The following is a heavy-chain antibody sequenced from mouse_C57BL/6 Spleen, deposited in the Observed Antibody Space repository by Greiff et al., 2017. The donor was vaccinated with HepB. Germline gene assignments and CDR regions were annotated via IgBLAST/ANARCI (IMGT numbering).Heavy chain of an antibody. D-gene: IGHD2-1*01. J-gene: IGHJ4*01. CDR3: AREEGGNYVRYYAMDY. CDR2: IHPNSGST. CDR1: GYTFTSYW. Sequence: VQLQQPGAELVKPGASVKLSCKASGYTFTSYWMHWVKQRPGQGLEWIGMIHPNSGSTNYNEKFKSKATLTVDKSSSTAYMQLSSLTSEDSAVYYCAREEGGNYVRYYAMDYWGQGTSVTVSS. V-gene: IGHV1-64*01.